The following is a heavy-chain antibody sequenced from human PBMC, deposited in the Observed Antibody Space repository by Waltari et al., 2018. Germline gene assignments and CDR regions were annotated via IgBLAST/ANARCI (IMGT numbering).Heavy chain of an antibody. V-gene: IGHV4-39*07. D-gene: IGHD3-22*01. CDR2: IYYSGST. CDR1: GGSISSSSYH. Sequence: QLQLQGSGPRLVKPSETLSLTGSVSGGSISSSSYHWGWIRQSPGKGLEWSGSIYYSGSTYYNPSLKSRVTISVDTFKKQISLRLTSVTAADTAVYYCARTRTTSSYLQYYYYMDVWGRGTTVTISS. CDR3: ARTRTTSSYLQYYYYMDV. J-gene: IGHJ6*03.